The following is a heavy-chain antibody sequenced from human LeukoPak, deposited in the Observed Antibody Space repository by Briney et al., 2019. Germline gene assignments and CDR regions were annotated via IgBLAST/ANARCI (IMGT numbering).Heavy chain of an antibody. CDR3: ARNNGMDV. Sequence: GGSLRLSCAASGFALSSHWMTWVRQVPGRGPVWVANVNRDRSETYYLDSVKGRFTISKDNAKNSLYLQMNSLRAEDTALYHCARNNGMDVWGQGTTVIVSS. CDR1: GFALSSHW. CDR2: VNRDRSET. V-gene: IGHV3-7*03. J-gene: IGHJ6*02.